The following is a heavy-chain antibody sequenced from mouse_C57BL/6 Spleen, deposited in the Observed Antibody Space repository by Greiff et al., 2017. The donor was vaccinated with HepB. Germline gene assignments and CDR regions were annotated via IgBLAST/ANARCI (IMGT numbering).Heavy chain of an antibody. CDR1: GYTFTSYW. V-gene: IGHV1-50*01. J-gene: IGHJ3*01. CDR2: IDPSDSYT. Sequence: QVQLQQPGAELVKPGASVKLSCKASGYTFTSYWMQWVKQRPGQGLEWIGEIDPSDSYTNYNQKFKGKATLTVDTSSSTAYMQLSSLTSEDSAVYYCARSVDYAFAYWGQGTLVTVSA. CDR3: ARSVDYAFAY. D-gene: IGHD2-4*01.